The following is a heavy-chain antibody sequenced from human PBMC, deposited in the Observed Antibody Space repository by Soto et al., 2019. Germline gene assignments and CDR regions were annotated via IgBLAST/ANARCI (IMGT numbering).Heavy chain of an antibody. CDR2: ISYDGSNK. D-gene: IGHD1-26*01. CDR3: AKRKEGRSGSPGYGMDV. V-gene: IGHV3-30*18. CDR1: GFTFSSYG. J-gene: IGHJ6*02. Sequence: GGSLRLSCAASGFTFSSYGMHWVRQAPGKGLEWVAVISYDGSNKYYADSVKGRFTISRDNSKNTLYLQMNSLRAEDTAVYYCAKRKEGRSGSPGYGMDVWGQGTTVTVSS.